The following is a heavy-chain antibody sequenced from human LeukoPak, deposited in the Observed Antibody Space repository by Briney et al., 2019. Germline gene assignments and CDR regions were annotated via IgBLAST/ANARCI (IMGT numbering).Heavy chain of an antibody. Sequence: SETLSLTXTVSGYSISSGYYWGWIRQPPGKGLEWIGSIYHSGSTYYNPSLKSRVTISVDTSKNQFSLKLSSVTAADTAVYYCAGDSPSTVPNDYWGQGTLVTVSS. V-gene: IGHV4-38-2*02. J-gene: IGHJ4*02. CDR1: GYSISSGYY. CDR2: IYHSGST. D-gene: IGHD4-11*01. CDR3: AGDSPSTVPNDY.